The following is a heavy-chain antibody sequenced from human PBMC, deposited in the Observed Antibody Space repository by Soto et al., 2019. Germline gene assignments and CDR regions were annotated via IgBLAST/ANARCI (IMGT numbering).Heavy chain of an antibody. V-gene: IGHV1-2*04. J-gene: IGHJ3*02. D-gene: IGHD2-2*01. CDR1: GYTFTVYY. CDR2: INPNSGGT. CDR3: ARDRGGYCSSTSCPGAFDI. Sequence: GASVKVSCKASGYTFTVYYMHWVRQAPGQGLEWMGWINPNSGGTNYAQKFQGWVTMTRDTSISTAYMELSRLRSDDTAVYYCARDRGGYCSSTSCPGAFDIWGQGTMVTVSS.